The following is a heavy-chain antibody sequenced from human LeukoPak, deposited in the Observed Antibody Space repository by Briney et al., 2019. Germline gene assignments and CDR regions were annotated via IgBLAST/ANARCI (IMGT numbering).Heavy chain of an antibody. V-gene: IGHV3-23*01. D-gene: IGHD4-23*01. J-gene: IGHJ4*02. CDR1: GFTFSSYA. Sequence: QTGGSLRLSCAASGFTFSSYAMNWVRQAPGKGLEWVSIISGSAGSTYCADSVKGRFTISRDNSKNTLFLQMNSLRAEDTAVYYCAKDRSLDGGNSNGYFDSWGQGTLVTVSS. CDR3: AKDRSLDGGNSNGYFDS. CDR2: ISGSAGST.